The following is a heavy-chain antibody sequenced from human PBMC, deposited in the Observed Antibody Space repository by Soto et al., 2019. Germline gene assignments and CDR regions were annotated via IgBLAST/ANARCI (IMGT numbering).Heavy chain of an antibody. D-gene: IGHD3-10*01. CDR1: GGPIKTGDYY. CDR2: VFYSGAT. Sequence: NPSETLSLTCNVSGGPIKTGDYYWNWIRQPPGKGLGWIGYVFYSGATNYSPSLKSRAAISMDTSKNQFSLSLTSVTAADTAVYYCARAGFSYGHLLFWGQGIRVTVSS. J-gene: IGHJ4*02. CDR3: ARAGFSYGHLLF. V-gene: IGHV4-30-4*01.